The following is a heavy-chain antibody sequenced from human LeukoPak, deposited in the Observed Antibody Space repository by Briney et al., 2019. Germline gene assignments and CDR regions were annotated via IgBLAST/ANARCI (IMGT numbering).Heavy chain of an antibody. CDR2: INPNSGGT. V-gene: IGHV1-2*02. CDR3: ARDNTMVRGVHDY. Sequence: ASVKVSCKASGYTFTGYYMHWVRQAPGQGLEWMGWINPNSGGTNYAQKFQGRATMTRDTSISTAYMELSRLRSDDTAVYYCARDNTMVRGVHDYWGQGTLVTVSS. D-gene: IGHD3-10*01. J-gene: IGHJ4*02. CDR1: GYTFTGYY.